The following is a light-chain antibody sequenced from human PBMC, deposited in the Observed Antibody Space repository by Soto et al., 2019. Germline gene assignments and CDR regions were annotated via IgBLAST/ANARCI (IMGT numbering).Light chain of an antibody. V-gene: IGLV2-11*01. CDR1: YSDIGSCND. CDR2: DVS. CDR3: CSYVRAYRLMI. Sequence: QSALTQPRSVSGSPGQSVTISCTGTYSDIGSCNDVSWYQHHPAKAPRLMIFDVSQRPSGVPDRFSGSKSGNTASLTISGLQTEDEADYYCCSYVRAYRLMIFGEGTKVTVL. J-gene: IGLJ2*01.